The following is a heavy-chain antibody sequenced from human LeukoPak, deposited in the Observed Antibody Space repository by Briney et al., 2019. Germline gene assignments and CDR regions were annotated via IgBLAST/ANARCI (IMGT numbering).Heavy chain of an antibody. V-gene: IGHV4-59*12. Sequence: SETLSLTCTVSGGSISSYYWSWIRQPPGKGLEWIGYIYYSGSTNYNPSLKSRVTISVDKSKNQFSLKLSSVTAADTAVYYCARRGVAATQDAFDIWGQGTMVTVSS. CDR3: ARRGVAATQDAFDI. D-gene: IGHD2-15*01. J-gene: IGHJ3*02. CDR2: IYYSGST. CDR1: GGSISSYY.